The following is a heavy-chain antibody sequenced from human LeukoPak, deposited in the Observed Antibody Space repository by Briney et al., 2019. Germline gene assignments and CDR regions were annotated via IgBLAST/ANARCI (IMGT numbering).Heavy chain of an antibody. CDR1: GASISNTSYY. J-gene: IGHJ4*02. CDR3: ARAGYYDSSGYYYVFQFDY. Sequence: SETLSLTCTVSGASISNTSYYWGWIRQPPGKGLEWIGTVDRSGNTYYYPPLKSRLTQSVDTPKNQFSLHLSSVTAADTAVYYCARAGYYDSSGYYYVFQFDYWGQGTLVTVSS. V-gene: IGHV4-39*07. D-gene: IGHD3-22*01. CDR2: VDRSGNT.